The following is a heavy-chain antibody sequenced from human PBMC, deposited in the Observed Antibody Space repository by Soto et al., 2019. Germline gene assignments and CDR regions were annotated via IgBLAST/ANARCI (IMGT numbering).Heavy chain of an antibody. Sequence: QVQLVDSGGGLVKPGGSLRLSCAASGFTFSNYYMTWIRQAPGKGLEWISYISDSGSVTYYADSVQGRFSISRDNAKNSLFLEMNDLRVDDTAVYYCARCLLGVGDPFDIWGQGTMVTVPS. D-gene: IGHD2-15*01. CDR1: GFTFSNYY. CDR2: ISDSGSVT. CDR3: ARCLLGVGDPFDI. J-gene: IGHJ3*02. V-gene: IGHV3-11*01.